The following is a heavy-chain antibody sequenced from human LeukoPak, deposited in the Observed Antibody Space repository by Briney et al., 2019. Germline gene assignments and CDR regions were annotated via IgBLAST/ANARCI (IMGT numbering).Heavy chain of an antibody. Sequence: GGSLTLSCATSGFTFSNAWMNWVRQAPGKGLEWVGRIRSNSDGGTIDYAAPVKGRFTLSRDDSKTTLYLQMNSLQTEDTAVYYCATDFYDSTWGQGTLVTVSS. CDR2: IRSNSDGGTI. J-gene: IGHJ5*02. V-gene: IGHV3-15*07. CDR1: GFTFSNAW. CDR3: ATDFYDST. D-gene: IGHD3-22*01.